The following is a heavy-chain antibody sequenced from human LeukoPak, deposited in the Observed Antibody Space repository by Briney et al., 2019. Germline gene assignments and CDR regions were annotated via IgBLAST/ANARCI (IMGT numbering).Heavy chain of an antibody. CDR3: ARDSWAVYYDFWSGMDV. D-gene: IGHD3-3*01. CDR1: GFTFSSYA. J-gene: IGHJ6*04. CDR2: ISYDGSNK. V-gene: IGHV3-30-3*01. Sequence: GGSLRLSCAASGFTFSSYAMHWVRQAPGKGLEWVAVISYDGSNKYYADSVKGQFTISRDNSKNTLYLQMNSLRAEDTAVYYCARDSWAVYYDFWSGMDVWGKGTTVTVSS.